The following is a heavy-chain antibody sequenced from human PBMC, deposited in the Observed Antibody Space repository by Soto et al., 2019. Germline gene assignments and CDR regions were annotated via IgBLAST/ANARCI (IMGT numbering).Heavy chain of an antibody. CDR2: IYYSGST. D-gene: IGHD3-22*01. CDR1: GGSISSGDHY. Sequence: TLSLTYTVSGGSISSGDHYWNWIRQPPGKGLEWIGYIYYSGSTYYNPSLKSRVTMSVDTTENQFSLKLSSVTAADTAVYYCARDTGDYYDSSGSLHYWGQGILVTVSS. J-gene: IGHJ4*02. CDR3: ARDTGDYYDSSGSLHY. V-gene: IGHV4-30-4*01.